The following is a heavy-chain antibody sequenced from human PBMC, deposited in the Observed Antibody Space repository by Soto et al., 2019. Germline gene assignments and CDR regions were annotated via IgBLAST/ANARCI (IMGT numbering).Heavy chain of an antibody. Sequence: VVLVQSGAAVKSLGATVKVSCQASGYSFSKFGIGWVRHAPGRGFEWVGWINNYNGHTNFAPKFKGRVSLTRDSSATTAYMELSSLTPVDSAIYFCARAEGMAPYYSYAMDVWGQGTAVTVSS. CDR2: INNYNGHT. J-gene: IGHJ6*02. CDR1: GYSFSKFG. CDR3: ARAEGMAPYYSYAMDV. V-gene: IGHV1-18*04.